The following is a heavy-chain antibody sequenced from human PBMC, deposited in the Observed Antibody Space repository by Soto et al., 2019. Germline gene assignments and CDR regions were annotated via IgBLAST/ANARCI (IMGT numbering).Heavy chain of an antibody. V-gene: IGHV3-11*01. D-gene: IGHD6-19*01. CDR1: GFTLSDYY. CDR3: ARGSIAVTGPSDY. CDR2: ISSSGTTI. Sequence: GGPLRLSCAASGFTLSDYYMSWIRQAPGKGLEWVSYISSSGTTIYYADSVKGRFTLSRDNAKNSLYLQMYNLRAEDMAVYYCARGSIAVTGPSDYWGQGTLVTVSS. J-gene: IGHJ4*02.